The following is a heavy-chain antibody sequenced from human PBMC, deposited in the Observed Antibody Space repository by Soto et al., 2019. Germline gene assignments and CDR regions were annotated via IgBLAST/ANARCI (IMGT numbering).Heavy chain of an antibody. CDR3: AKDTSSGYYYFDY. CDR1: GFTFSSYG. J-gene: IGHJ4*02. D-gene: IGHD3-22*01. Sequence: GSLRLSCAASGFTFSSYGMHWVRQAPGKGLEWVAVISYDGSNKYYADSVKGRFTISRDNSKNTLYLQMNSLRAEDTAVYYCAKDTSSGYYYFDYWGQGTLVTVSS. CDR2: ISYDGSNK. V-gene: IGHV3-30*18.